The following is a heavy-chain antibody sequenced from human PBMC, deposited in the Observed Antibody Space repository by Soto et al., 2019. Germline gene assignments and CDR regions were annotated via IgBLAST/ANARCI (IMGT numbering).Heavy chain of an antibody. CDR1: GFTFDDYG. J-gene: IGHJ5*02. V-gene: IGHV3-9*01. Sequence: EVQLEESGGGLVQPGRSLRLSCAASGFTFDDYGMHWVRQAPGKGLEWVSGISWNSGDIGYADSVKGRCTIPRDNAKNSLYLQMNSLRTEDTALYYCAKDTSGGIVGRLDLWGPGTLVTVSS. CDR3: AKDTSGGIVGRLDL. CDR2: ISWNSGDI. D-gene: IGHD3-22*01.